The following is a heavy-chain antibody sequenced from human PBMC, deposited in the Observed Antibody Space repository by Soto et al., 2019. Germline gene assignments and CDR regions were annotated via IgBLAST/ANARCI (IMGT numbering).Heavy chain of an antibody. Sequence: EVQLLESGGGLVQPGGSLRLSCTASGFTFSRYAMVWVRQAPGKGLEWVSTISDLGGSTYYADSMKGRFTISRDNSKNTLQLQMNGLRAEDTAIYYCAKDHIAAAGYFDCWGQGTLVAVSS. CDR2: ISDLGGST. D-gene: IGHD6-13*01. V-gene: IGHV3-23*01. J-gene: IGHJ4*02. CDR3: AKDHIAAAGYFDC. CDR1: GFTFSRYA.